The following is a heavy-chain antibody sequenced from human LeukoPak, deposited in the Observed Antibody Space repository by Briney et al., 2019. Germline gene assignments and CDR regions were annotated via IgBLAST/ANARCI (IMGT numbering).Heavy chain of an antibody. D-gene: IGHD6-19*01. V-gene: IGHV1-2*06. J-gene: IGHJ4*02. CDR1: GYTFTGYY. Sequence: GASVKVSCKASGYTFTGYYMHWVRQAPGQGLEWMGRINPNSGGTNYAQKFQGRVTMTRDTSISTAYMELSWLRSDDTAVYYCARIPAVAGTNFDYWGQGTLVTVSS. CDR2: INPNSGGT. CDR3: ARIPAVAGTNFDY.